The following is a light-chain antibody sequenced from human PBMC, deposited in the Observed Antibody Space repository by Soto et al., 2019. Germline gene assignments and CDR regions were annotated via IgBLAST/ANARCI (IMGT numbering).Light chain of an antibody. V-gene: IGKV3-20*01. CDR1: QSVRTN. J-gene: IGKJ2*01. CDR3: QQYGSSQLT. Sequence: EIVMTQSPATLSGSPGERATLSCRASQSVRTNLAWYQQKPGQPPRLLIYAASSRATGIPDRFSGSGSGTDFTLTISRLEPEDFAVYYCQQYGSSQLTLGQGTKVDFK. CDR2: AAS.